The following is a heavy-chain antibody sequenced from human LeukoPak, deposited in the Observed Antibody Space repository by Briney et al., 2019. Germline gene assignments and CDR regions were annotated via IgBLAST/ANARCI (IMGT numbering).Heavy chain of an antibody. Sequence: PSETLSLTCTVSGGSISNSGYYWGWIRQPPGEGLEWIGSVDYSGNTYYRPSLKSRLTISLDTSKNQFSLKLSSVTAADTAVYYCASARFPSYCSSTSCLPHYYYMDVWGKGTTVTVSS. CDR2: VDYSGNT. CDR1: GGSISNSGYY. J-gene: IGHJ6*03. CDR3: ASARFPSYCSSTSCLPHYYYMDV. D-gene: IGHD2-2*01. V-gene: IGHV4-39*07.